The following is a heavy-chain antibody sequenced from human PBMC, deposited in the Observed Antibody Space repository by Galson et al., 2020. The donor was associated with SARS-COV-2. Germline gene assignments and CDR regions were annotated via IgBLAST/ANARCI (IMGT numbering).Heavy chain of an antibody. V-gene: IGHV2-70*11. CDR1: GFSLSTSGMC. CDR2: IDWDDDK. J-gene: IGHJ4*02. CDR3: GRIRVAVAGRRLDY. Sequence: SGPTLVKPTQTLTLTCTFSGFSLSTSGMCVSWIRQPPGKALDWLARIDWDDDKYYSTSLKTRLTISKDTSKNQVVLTLTNMDPVDTATYYCGRIRVAVAGRRLDYWGQGNRVIGAS. D-gene: IGHD6-19*01.